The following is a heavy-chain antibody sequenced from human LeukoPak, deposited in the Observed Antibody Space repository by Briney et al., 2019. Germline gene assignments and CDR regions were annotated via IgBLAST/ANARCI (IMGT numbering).Heavy chain of an antibody. Sequence: PGGSLRLSCAASGFTFSSYSMNWVRQAPGKGLEWVSYISSSCSTIYYADSVKGRFTISRDNAKKSVDLQMNSLRVEDTAVYYCARDGDVCWGQGTLVTVSS. D-gene: IGHD3-10*01. CDR1: GFTFSSYS. CDR3: ARDGDVC. V-gene: IGHV3-48*04. CDR2: ISSSCSTI. J-gene: IGHJ4*02.